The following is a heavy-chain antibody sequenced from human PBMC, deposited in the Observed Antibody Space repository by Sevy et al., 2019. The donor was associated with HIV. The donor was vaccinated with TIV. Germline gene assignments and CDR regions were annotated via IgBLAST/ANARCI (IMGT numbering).Heavy chain of an antibody. CDR2: MKEDGSEK. J-gene: IGHJ4*02. V-gene: IGHV3-7*01. CDR3: VREGLGGYSYSLDC. CDR1: GFTFSSYW. Sequence: GGSLRLSCAASGFTFSSYWMSWVRQAPGKGLEWVATMKEDGSEKYYVDSVKGRFTISRDNAKISLYRQMNSLGAEDTAVYYCVREGLGGYSYSLDCWGQGTLVTVSS. D-gene: IGHD5-18*01.